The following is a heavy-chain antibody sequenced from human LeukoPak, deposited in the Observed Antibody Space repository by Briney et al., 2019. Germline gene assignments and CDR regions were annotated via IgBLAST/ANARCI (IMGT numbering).Heavy chain of an antibody. D-gene: IGHD3-10*01. CDR3: ARGASLNYYGSGSYYINDWVDP. Sequence: ASVQVTYKASGYTFTSYDINWVRQATGQGLEGMVWMNPNSGNTGYEHKFQGGVIMTSNTSISTAYLELSSLRSEDTAVYYCARGASLNYYGSGSYYINDWVDPWGQGTLVTVSS. V-gene: IGHV1-8*01. CDR2: MNPNSGNT. J-gene: IGHJ5*02. CDR1: GYTFTSYD.